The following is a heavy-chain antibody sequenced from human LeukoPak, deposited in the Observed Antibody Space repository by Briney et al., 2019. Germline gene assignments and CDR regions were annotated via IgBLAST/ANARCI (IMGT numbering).Heavy chain of an antibody. CDR3: ARSAAADPGY. D-gene: IGHD6-13*01. J-gene: IGHJ4*02. CDR2: ISSSSSYI. V-gene: IGHV3-21*01. CDR1: GFTFSSYS. Sequence: PGGSMRLSCAASGFTFSSYSMNWVRQAPGKGLEWVSSISSSSSYIYYADSVKGRFTISRDNAKNSLYLQMNSLRAEDTAVYYCARSAAADPGYWGQGTLVTVSS.